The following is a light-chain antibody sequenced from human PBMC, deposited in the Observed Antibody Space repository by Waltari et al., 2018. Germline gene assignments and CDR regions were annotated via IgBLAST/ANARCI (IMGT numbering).Light chain of an antibody. J-gene: IGLJ3*02. CDR3: QTGGHGTWV. V-gene: IGLV4-69*01. CDR1: SGHSSKV. Sequence: QLVLTQSPSASASLGASVKPTCTLSSGHSSKVNAWLQQQPEKGPRYLMKVNRDGRHNKGDEMPVRFSGSSSGAERYLPLSSLQSEDEADYYCQTGGHGTWVFGGGTKLTVL. CDR2: VNRDGRH.